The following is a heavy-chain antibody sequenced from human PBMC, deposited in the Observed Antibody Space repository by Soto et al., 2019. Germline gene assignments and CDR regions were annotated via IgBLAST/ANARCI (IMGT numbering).Heavy chain of an antibody. CDR1: GGTFSSYA. D-gene: IGHD2-2*02. CDR2: IIPIFGTA. V-gene: IGHV1-69*13. CDR3: AREAYCSSTSCYKPFNWFDP. J-gene: IGHJ5*02. Sequence: SVKVSCKASGGTFSSYAISWVRQAPGQGLEWMGGIIPIFGTANYAQKFQGRVTITADESTSTAYMELSSLRSEDTAVYYCAREAYCSSTSCYKPFNWFDPWGQGTLVTVSS.